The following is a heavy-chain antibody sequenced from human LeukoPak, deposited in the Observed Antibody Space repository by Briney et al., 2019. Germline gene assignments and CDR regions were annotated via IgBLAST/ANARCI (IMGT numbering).Heavy chain of an antibody. Sequence: GGSLRLSCAASGFTFSSYAMHWVRQAPGKGLEWVAVISYDGSNKYYADSVKGRFTISRDNAKNSLYLQMNSLRAEDTAVYYCARGHFGLDCWGQGTLVTVSS. CDR1: GFTFSSYA. V-gene: IGHV3-30-3*01. D-gene: IGHD3-10*01. CDR3: ARGHFGLDC. J-gene: IGHJ4*02. CDR2: ISYDGSNK.